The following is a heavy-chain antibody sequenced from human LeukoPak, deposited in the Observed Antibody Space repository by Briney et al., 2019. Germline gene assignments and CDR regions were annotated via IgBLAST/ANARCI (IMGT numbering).Heavy chain of an antibody. CDR1: GGSFSGYY. CDR2: INHSGST. V-gene: IGHV4-34*01. D-gene: IGHD2-15*01. J-gene: IGHJ6*02. CDR3: AREAIPLLRAATHYYYGMDV. Sequence: PSETLSLTCAVYGGSFSGYYWSWIRQPPGKGLEWIGEINHSGSTNYNPSLKSRVTISVDTSKNQFSLKLSSVTAADTAVYYCAREAIPLLRAATHYYYGMDVWGQGTTVTVSS.